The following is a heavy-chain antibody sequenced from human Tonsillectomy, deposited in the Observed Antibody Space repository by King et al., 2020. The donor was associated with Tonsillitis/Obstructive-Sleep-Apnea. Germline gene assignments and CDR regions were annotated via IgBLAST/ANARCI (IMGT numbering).Heavy chain of an antibody. J-gene: IGHJ6*03. CDR1: GFTFSSYA. V-gene: IGHV3-23*04. Sequence: VQLVESGGGLVQPGGSLRLSCAASGFTFSSYAMSWVRQAPGKGLEWVSSISGNGGSTYYADSVKGRFTISRDNSKNTLSLQMNSLRAEDTAIYYWAKVGTTVTTYLYYYMDVWGKGTTVTVSS. CDR3: AKVGTTVTTYLYYYMDV. CDR2: ISGNGGST. D-gene: IGHD4-11*01.